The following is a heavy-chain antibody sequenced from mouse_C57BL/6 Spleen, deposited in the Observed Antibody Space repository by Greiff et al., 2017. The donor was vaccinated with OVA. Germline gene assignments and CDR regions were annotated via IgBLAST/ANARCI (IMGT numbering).Heavy chain of an antibody. CDR2: IDPSDSET. D-gene: IGHD2-1*01. V-gene: IGHV1-52*01. CDR1: GYTFTSYW. CDR3: ARGIYYGNYEGFDY. J-gene: IGHJ2*01. Sequence: LQQPGAELVRPGSSVKLSCKASGYTFTSYWMHWVKQRPIQGLEWIGNIDPSDSETHYNQKFKDKATLTVDKSSSTAYMQLSSLTSEDSAVYYCARGIYYGNYEGFDYWGQGTTLTVSS.